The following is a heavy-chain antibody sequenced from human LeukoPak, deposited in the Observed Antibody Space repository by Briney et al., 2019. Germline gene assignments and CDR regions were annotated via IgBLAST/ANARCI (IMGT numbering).Heavy chain of an antibody. V-gene: IGHV3-49*04. J-gene: IGHJ6*02. CDR2: IRSKAYGGTT. D-gene: IGHD4-17*01. CDR1: GFTFGDYA. Sequence: PGRSLRLSCTASGFTFGDYAMSWARQAPGKGLEWVGFIRSKAYGGTTEYAASVKGRFTISRDDSKSIAYLQMNSLKTEDTAVYYCTSGVDYGDRFYYYYGMDVWGQGTTVTVSS. CDR3: TSGVDYGDRFYYYYGMDV.